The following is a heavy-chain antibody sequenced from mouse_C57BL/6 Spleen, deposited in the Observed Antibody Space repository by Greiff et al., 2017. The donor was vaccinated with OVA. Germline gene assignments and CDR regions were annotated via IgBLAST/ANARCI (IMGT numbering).Heavy chain of an antibody. D-gene: IGHD2-2*01. J-gene: IGHJ4*01. CDR3: ARGGWLREDAMDY. V-gene: IGHV5-16*01. CDR2: INYDGSST. Sequence: EVMLVESEGGLVQPGSSMKLSCTASGFTFSDYYMAWVRQVPEKGLEWVANINYDGSSTYYLDSLKSRFIISRDNAKNILYLQMSSLKSEDTATYYCARGGWLREDAMDYWGQGTSVTVSS. CDR1: GFTFSDYY.